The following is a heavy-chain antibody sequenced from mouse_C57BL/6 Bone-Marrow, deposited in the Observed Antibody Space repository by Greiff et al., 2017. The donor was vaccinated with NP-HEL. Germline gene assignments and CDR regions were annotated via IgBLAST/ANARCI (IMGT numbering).Heavy chain of an antibody. CDR2: ISTYYGDA. CDR1: GYTFTDYA. J-gene: IGHJ3*01. CDR3: ARHEVVWLRRAWFAY. D-gene: IGHD2-2*01. Sequence: VQLQQSGPELVRPGVSVKISCKGSGYTFTDYAMHWVKQSHAKSLEWIGVISTYYGDASYNQKFKDKATLTADKSSSTVYMELSRLTSEDSAVYFCARHEVVWLRRAWFAYWGQGTLVTVSA. V-gene: IGHV1-67*01.